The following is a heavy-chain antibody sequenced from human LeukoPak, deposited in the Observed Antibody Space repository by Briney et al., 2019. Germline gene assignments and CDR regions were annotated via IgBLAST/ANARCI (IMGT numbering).Heavy chain of an antibody. CDR3: ARRYNWNDRWD. CDR2: IYYSGST. Sequence: PSETLSLTCTVSGDSISGTNYYWGWLRQPPGKGLEWIGSIYYSGSTYYNPALKSRLTISLDTSKNQFSLRLSSVTAADTASYYCARRYNWNDRWDWGQGTLVTVSP. CDR1: GDSISGTNYY. J-gene: IGHJ4*02. D-gene: IGHD1-1*01. V-gene: IGHV4-39*07.